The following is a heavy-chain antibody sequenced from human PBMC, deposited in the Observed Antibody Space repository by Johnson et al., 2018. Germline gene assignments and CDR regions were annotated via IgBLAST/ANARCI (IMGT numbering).Heavy chain of an antibody. CDR3: AKDRTAVVTDAVDI. Sequence: VQLVQSGGGLVQPGRSLRLSCAASGFTFDDYAMHWVRQAPGKGLEWVSGISWNSGSIGYADSVKGRFTISRDNAKNSLYLQMNSLRAEDTALYYCAKDRTAVVTDAVDIWGQGTMVTVSS. CDR2: ISWNSGSI. CDR1: GFTFDDYA. J-gene: IGHJ3*02. V-gene: IGHV3-9*01. D-gene: IGHD4-23*01.